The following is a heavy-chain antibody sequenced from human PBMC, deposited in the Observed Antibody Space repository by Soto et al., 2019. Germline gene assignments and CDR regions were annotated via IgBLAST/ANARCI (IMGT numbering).Heavy chain of an antibody. V-gene: IGHV1-18*01. CDR1: GYTFTSYG. CDR3: ARDLHWAQMVAGPAY. J-gene: IGHJ4*02. CDR2: ISAYNGNT. D-gene: IGHD6-13*01. Sequence: ASVKVSCKASGYTFTSYGISWVRQAPGQGLEWMGWISAYNGNTNYAQKLQGRVTMTTDTSTSTAYMELRSLRSDDTAVYYCARDLHWAQMVAGPAYWGQGTLVTVSS.